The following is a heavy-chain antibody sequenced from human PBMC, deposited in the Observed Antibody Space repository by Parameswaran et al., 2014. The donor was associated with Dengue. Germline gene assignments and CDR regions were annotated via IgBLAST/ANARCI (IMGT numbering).Heavy chain of an antibody. D-gene: IGHD3-10*01. CDR1: GFTFSSYE. J-gene: IGHJ4*02. V-gene: IGHV3-48*03. Sequence: QAGGSLRLSCAASGFTFSSYEMNWVRQAPGKGLEWVSYISSSGSTIYYADSVKGRFTISRDNAKNSLYLQMNSLRAEDTAVYYCARSSGSKPGGLDYWGPGNPGHRL. CDR2: ISSSGSTI. CDR3: ARSSGSKPGGLDY.